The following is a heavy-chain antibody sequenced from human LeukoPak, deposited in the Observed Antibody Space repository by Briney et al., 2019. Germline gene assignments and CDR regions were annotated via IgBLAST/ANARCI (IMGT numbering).Heavy chain of an antibody. CDR3: ARGCSRTSGYYGFDP. V-gene: IGHV1-69*05. CDR1: GHTFSSYD. CDR2: IIPIFGTT. Sequence: SVKVSCKASGHTFSSYDISWVRQAPGQALEWMGMIIPIFGTTNYAQKFQGRGTITTNESTTTAYREASNLRTEDIAVYYSARGCSRTSGYYGFDPWGQGTLVTVSS. D-gene: IGHD2-2*01. J-gene: IGHJ5*02.